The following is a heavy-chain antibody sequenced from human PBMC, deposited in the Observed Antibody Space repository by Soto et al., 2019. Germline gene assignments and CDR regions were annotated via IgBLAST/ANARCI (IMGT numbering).Heavy chain of an antibody. CDR3: ARYPWAADY. Sequence: EVQLVESGGGLVQPGGSLRLSCAASGFTVSTKYMSWVRQAPGKGLEWGSVIYSGGSTFYADSVRGRFTISRDNSKNAVNLQMNSLRAEDTAVYYCARYPWAADYWGQGTLVTVSS. D-gene: IGHD3-16*01. V-gene: IGHV3-66*01. J-gene: IGHJ4*02. CDR1: GFTVSTKY. CDR2: IYSGGST.